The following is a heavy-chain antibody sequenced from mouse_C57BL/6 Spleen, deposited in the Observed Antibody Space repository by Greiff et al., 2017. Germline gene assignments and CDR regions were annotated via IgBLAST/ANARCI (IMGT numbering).Heavy chain of an antibody. V-gene: IGHV1-69*01. Sequence: VQLQQPGAELVMPGASVKLSCKASGYTFTSYWMHWVKQRPGQGLEWIGEIDPSDSYTNYNQKFKGKSTLTVDKSSSTAYMQLSSLTSEDSAVYYCARRELGVFDYWGQGTTLTVSS. CDR2: IDPSDSYT. D-gene: IGHD4-1*01. CDR1: GYTFTSYW. J-gene: IGHJ2*01. CDR3: ARRELGVFDY.